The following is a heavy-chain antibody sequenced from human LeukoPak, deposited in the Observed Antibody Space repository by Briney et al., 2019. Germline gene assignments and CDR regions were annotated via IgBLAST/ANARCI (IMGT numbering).Heavy chain of an antibody. J-gene: IGHJ3*02. V-gene: IGHV3-74*01. CDR2: IGLDGGNT. Sequence: PGGSLRLSCATSGFTFSPFWIHWVRQGPGKGLEWVSRIGLDGGNTNYADSVKGRFTISRDNSKNTLYLQMNSLRAEDTAVYYCARSRLRIDAFDIWGQGTMVTVSS. CDR3: ARSRLRIDAFDI. CDR1: GFTFSPFW. D-gene: IGHD5-18*01.